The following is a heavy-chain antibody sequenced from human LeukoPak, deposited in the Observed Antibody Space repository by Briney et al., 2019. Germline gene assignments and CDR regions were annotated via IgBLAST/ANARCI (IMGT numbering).Heavy chain of an antibody. CDR1: GFTFSSYS. CDR3: AKVSRDYGGNVDY. J-gene: IGHJ4*02. CDR2: ISGSGGST. D-gene: IGHD4-23*01. V-gene: IGHV3-23*01. Sequence: GGSLRLSCAATGFTFSSYSMNWVRQAPGKGLEWVSAISGSGGSTYYADSVKGRFTISRDNSKNTLYLQMNSLRAEDTAVYYCAKVSRDYGGNVDYWGQGTLVTVSS.